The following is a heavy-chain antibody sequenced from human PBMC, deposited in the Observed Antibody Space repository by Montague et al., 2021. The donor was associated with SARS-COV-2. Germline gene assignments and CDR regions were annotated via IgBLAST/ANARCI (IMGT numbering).Heavy chain of an antibody. J-gene: IGHJ5*02. CDR1: GFTFTFYS. D-gene: IGHD5-12*01. CDR2: ISSDGSYK. V-gene: IGHV3-30*03. CDR3: ARDVLRHKGGFNA. Sequence: SLRLSCAASGFTFTFYSMTWVRQAPGKGLEALSLISSDGSYKHHADSVKDRFTISRDNSKNTLYLQMNSLRPEDTAVYYCARDVLRHKGGFNAWGQGTLVTVSS.